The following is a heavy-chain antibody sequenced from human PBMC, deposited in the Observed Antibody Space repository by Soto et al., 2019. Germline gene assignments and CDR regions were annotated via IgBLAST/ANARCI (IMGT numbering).Heavy chain of an antibody. Sequence: GGSLRLSCTASGLTFGDYAMSWVRQAPGKGLEWVGFIRGKAYTGTTEYAASVKGRFTISRDDSKSIAYLQMNSLKTEDTAVYYCAADLGTTVTTYYYYGMDVWGQGTTVTVSS. D-gene: IGHD4-17*01. V-gene: IGHV3-49*04. CDR1: GLTFGDYA. CDR3: AADLGTTVTTYYYYGMDV. J-gene: IGHJ6*02. CDR2: IRGKAYTGTT.